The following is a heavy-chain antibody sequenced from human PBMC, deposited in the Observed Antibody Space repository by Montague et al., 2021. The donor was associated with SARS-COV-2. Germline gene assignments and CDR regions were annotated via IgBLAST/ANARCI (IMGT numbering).Heavy chain of an antibody. V-gene: IGHV4-31*03. CDR2: IYYNGST. CDR3: ARWAALIYYYGLDV. CDR1: GATIASGRYY. D-gene: IGHD3-10*01. Sequence: TLSLTCTVSGATIASGRYYWTWIRQHPGKGLESIGNIYYNGSTYYNPSLKSRLTMSVDMSKNQFTLKLRSVTAADTAMYFCARWAALIYYYGLDVWGRGTTVTVSS. J-gene: IGHJ6*02.